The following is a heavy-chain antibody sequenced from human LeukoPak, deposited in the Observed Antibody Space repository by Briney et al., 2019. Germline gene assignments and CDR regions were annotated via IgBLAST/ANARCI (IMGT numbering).Heavy chain of an antibody. CDR2: IYHSGST. V-gene: IGHV4-30-2*01. J-gene: IGHJ4*02. D-gene: IGHD6-13*01. CDR3: ARVRIAAASERDY. CDR1: GGSISSGGCY. Sequence: SETLSLTCTVSGGSISSGGCYWSWIRQPPGKGLEWIGYIYHSGSTYYNPSLKSRVTISVDRSKNQFSLKLSSVTAADTAVYYCARVRIAAASERDYWGQGTLVTVSS.